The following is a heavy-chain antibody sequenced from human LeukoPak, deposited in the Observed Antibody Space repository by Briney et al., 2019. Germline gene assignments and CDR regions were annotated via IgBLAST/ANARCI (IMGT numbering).Heavy chain of an antibody. J-gene: IGHJ6*03. Sequence: PSETLSLTCTVSGGSISSSNYYWGWIRQPPGKGLEWIASIYYSGNTYYNPSLKSRLTISVDTSKNQFSLKLSSVTAADTAVYYCARDVKYSGYDSGNLYYYYYMDVWGKGTTVTVSS. CDR3: ARDVKYSGYDSGNLYYYYYMDV. V-gene: IGHV4-39*07. D-gene: IGHD5-12*01. CDR2: IYYSGNT. CDR1: GGSISSSNYY.